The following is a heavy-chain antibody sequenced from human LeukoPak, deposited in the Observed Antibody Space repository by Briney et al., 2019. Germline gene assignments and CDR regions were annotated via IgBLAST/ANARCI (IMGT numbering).Heavy chain of an antibody. J-gene: IGHJ4*02. V-gene: IGHV3-7*01. CDR2: MKDDGNEI. CDR1: GFTFKNYR. D-gene: IGHD1-26*01. CDR3: ARNRATNDY. Sequence: GGSLRLSCTASGFTFKNYRMTWVRQAPGKGLEWVASMKDDGNEIQYVDSVKGRFTISRDNAKISLYLQMNNLRAEDMAVYYCARNRATNDYWGQGTLVTVSS.